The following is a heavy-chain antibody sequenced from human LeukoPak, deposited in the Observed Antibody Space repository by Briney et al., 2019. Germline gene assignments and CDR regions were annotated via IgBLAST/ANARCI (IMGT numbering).Heavy chain of an antibody. CDR3: ARNGYSGYFDY. V-gene: IGHV4-59*01. D-gene: IGHD5-18*01. J-gene: IGHJ4*02. CDR2: IYYSGST. CDR1: GGSISSYY. Sequence: SETLSLTCTVSGGSISSYYWSWIRQPPGKGLEWIGYIYYSGSTNYNPSLKSRVTISVDTSKSQFSLKLSSVTAADTAVYYCARNGYSGYFDYWGQGTLVTVSS.